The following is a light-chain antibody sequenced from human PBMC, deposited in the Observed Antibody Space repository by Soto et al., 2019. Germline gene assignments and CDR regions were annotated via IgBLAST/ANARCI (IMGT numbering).Light chain of an antibody. CDR3: QQYNNWPPA. CDR2: GAS. CDR1: QSVSGN. J-gene: IGKJ1*01. V-gene: IGKV3-15*01. Sequence: EIVMTQSPSTLSMSPGERATLSCRASQSVSGNLAWYQQKPGQAPRLLIYGASTRATGIPARFSGSGSGTEFTLTISSLQSEDFAVYYCQQYNNWPPAFGQGTKVEIK.